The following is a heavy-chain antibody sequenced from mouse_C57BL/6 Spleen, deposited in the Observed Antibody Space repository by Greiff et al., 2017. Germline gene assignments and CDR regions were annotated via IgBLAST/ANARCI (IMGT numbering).Heavy chain of an antibody. D-gene: IGHD2-4*01. CDR3: ARGAYYDYNWYFDV. CDR1: GYAFSSSW. V-gene: IGHV1-82*01. CDR2: IYPGDGDT. Sequence: QVQLQQSGPELVKPGASVKISCKASGYAFSSSWMNWVKQRPGKGLEWIGRIYPGDGDTNYNGKFKGKATLTADKSSSTAYMQLSSLTSEDSAVYFCARGAYYDYNWYFDVWGTGTTVTVSS. J-gene: IGHJ1*03.